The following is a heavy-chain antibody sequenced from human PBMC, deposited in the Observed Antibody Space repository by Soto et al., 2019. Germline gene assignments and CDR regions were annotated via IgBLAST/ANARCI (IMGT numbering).Heavy chain of an antibody. V-gene: IGHV3-7*03. CDR2: IKQDGSDR. CDR3: ARGPRPRLTTITLAGGSYYYAMDV. CDR1: GFTFSSYW. Sequence: EGQLVESGGGLVQPGGSLRLSCAASGFTFSSYWMTWVRQAPGKGLEWVANIKQDGSDRYYVDSVKGRFTISRDNAQNSLYLEMNSLRAEDTAVYYCARGPRPRLTTITLAGGSYYYAMDVWGQWTTVTFSS. J-gene: IGHJ6*02. D-gene: IGHD4-4*01.